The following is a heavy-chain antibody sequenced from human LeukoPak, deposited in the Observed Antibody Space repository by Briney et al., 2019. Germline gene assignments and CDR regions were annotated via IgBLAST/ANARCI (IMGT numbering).Heavy chain of an antibody. CDR1: GFIFSSYS. CDR3: AKAASSSWPSYYYGMDV. J-gene: IGHJ6*02. V-gene: IGHV3-23*01. D-gene: IGHD6-13*01. Sequence: GGSLRLSCAASGFIFSSYSMSWVRQAPGKGLEWVSVITGSGGNTYYADSVKGRFTIFKDNSKNTVYLQMSSLRVDDTAVYYCAKAASSSWPSYYYGMDVWGQGTTVTVSS. CDR2: ITGSGGNT.